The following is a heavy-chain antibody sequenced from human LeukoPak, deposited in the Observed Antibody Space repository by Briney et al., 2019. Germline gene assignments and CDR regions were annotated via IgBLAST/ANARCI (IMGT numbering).Heavy chain of an antibody. CDR2: ISYDGSNK. Sequence: PGGSLRLSCAASGFTFSSYGMHWVRQAPGKGLEWVAVISYDGSNKYYADSVKGRFTISRDSSKNTLYLQMNSLRAEDTAVYYCAKERIVGAFDYWGQGTLVTVSS. D-gene: IGHD1-26*01. CDR3: AKERIVGAFDY. V-gene: IGHV3-30*18. J-gene: IGHJ4*02. CDR1: GFTFSSYG.